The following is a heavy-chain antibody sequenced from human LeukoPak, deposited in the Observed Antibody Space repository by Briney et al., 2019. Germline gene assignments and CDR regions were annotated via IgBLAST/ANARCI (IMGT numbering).Heavy chain of an antibody. CDR2: IYTSGST. V-gene: IGHV4-4*07. D-gene: IGHD3-22*01. Sequence: SETLSLTCTVSGGSISSYYWSWIRQPAGKGLEWIGRIYTSGSTNYNPSLKSRVTMSVDTSKNQFSLKLSSVTAADTAVYYCARVIDSSATHRAFDIWGQGTMVTVSS. CDR1: GGSISSYY. J-gene: IGHJ3*02. CDR3: ARVIDSSATHRAFDI.